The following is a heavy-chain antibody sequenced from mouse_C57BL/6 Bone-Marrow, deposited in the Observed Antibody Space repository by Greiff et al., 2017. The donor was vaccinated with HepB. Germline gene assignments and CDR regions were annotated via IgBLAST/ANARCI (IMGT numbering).Heavy chain of an antibody. Sequence: QVVESGGGLVKPGGSLKLSCAASGFTFSDYGMHWVRQAPEKGLEWVAYISSGSSTIYYADTVKGRFTISRDNAKNTLFLQMTSLRSEDTAMYYCARKPVYYYGSRYWYFDVWGTGTTVTVSS. V-gene: IGHV5-17*01. CDR3: ARKPVYYYGSRYWYFDV. CDR1: GFTFSDYG. J-gene: IGHJ1*03. CDR2: ISSGSSTI. D-gene: IGHD1-1*01.